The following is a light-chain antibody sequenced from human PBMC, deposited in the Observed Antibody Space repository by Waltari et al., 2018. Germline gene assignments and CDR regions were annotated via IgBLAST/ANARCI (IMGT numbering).Light chain of an antibody. Sequence: QSALAQPRSVSGSPGQSIIVSCTGTNTDVGGYNYVSWYQQYPGKAPRLVIYDVTKRPSEVPDRFSGSKSGNTASLTISGLQAEDEADYYCCSFAGSHTLFGTGTKVTVL. CDR1: NTDVGGYNY. CDR2: DVT. V-gene: IGLV2-11*01. J-gene: IGLJ1*01. CDR3: CSFAGSHTL.